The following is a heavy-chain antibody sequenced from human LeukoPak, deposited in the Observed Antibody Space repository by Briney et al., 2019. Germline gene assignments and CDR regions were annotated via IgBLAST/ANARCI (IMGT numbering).Heavy chain of an antibody. D-gene: IGHD1-20*01. Sequence: GGSLRLSCAASGFTFSGYSMNWVRQAPGKGLEWVSSISSSSSYIYYADSVKGRFTISRDNAKNSLYLQMNSLGAEDTAVYYCARVTGLYGMDVWGQGTTVIVSS. CDR1: GFTFSGYS. J-gene: IGHJ6*02. CDR2: ISSSSSYI. V-gene: IGHV3-21*01. CDR3: ARVTGLYGMDV.